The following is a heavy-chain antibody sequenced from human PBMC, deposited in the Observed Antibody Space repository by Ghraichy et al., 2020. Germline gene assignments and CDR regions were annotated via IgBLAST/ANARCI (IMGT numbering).Heavy chain of an antibody. V-gene: IGHV3-30*18. CDR3: AKDKSQWFGELAFDY. D-gene: IGHD3-10*01. CDR2: ISYDGSNK. CDR1: GFIFSAYG. J-gene: IGHJ4*02. Sequence: GGSLRLSCAASGFIFSAYGMHWVRQAPGKGLEWVALISYDGSNKYYSDSVKGRFTISRDNSKNTLYLQMNSLRAEDTAVYYCAKDKSQWFGELAFDYWGQGTLVTVSS.